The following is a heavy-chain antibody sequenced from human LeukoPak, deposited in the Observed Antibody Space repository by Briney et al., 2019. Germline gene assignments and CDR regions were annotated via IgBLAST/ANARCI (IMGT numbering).Heavy chain of an antibody. CDR2: IGYGGSNK. Sequence: GGSLRLSCAASGFTFSSYGMHWVRQAPGKGLGWVAVIGYGGSNKYYADSVKGRFTISRENSKNTLYLQMTSLRAEDTAVYYCARVGIAAAESVAGGNYYYYYMDVWGKGTTVTASS. CDR3: ARVGIAAAESVAGGNYYYYYMDV. D-gene: IGHD6-13*01. V-gene: IGHV3-33*01. J-gene: IGHJ6*03. CDR1: GFTFSSYG.